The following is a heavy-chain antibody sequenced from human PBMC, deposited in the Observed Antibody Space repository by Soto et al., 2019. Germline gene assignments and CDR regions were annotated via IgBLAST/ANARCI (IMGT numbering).Heavy chain of an antibody. V-gene: IGHV4-30-4*08. D-gene: IGHD2-2*02. Sequence: SETLSLTCTVSGGSISYEYYHWTWIRQSPGKGLEWIGYIHYSGSIIYNPSFKSRVTISVDTSKNQFSLKLSSVTAADTAVYYRARHRVDCSSTSCYNLEGFQFDPWGQGTLVTVSS. J-gene: IGHJ5*02. CDR2: IHYSGSI. CDR3: ARHRVDCSSTSCYNLEGFQFDP. CDR1: GGSISYEYYH.